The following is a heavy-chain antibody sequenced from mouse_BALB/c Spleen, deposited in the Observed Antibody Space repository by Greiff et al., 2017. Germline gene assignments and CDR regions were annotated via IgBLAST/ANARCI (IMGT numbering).Heavy chain of an antibody. CDR3: ARGGDYDAYAMDY. J-gene: IGHJ4*01. CDR2: INPYNGAT. V-gene: IGHV1-31*01. Sequence: EVKLQQSGPELVKPGASVKISCKASGYSFTGYYMHWVKQSHVKSLEWIGRINPYNGATSYNQNFKDKASLTVDKSSSTAYMELHSLTSEDSAVYYCARGGDYDAYAMDYWGQGTSVTVSS. CDR1: GYSFTGYY. D-gene: IGHD2-4*01.